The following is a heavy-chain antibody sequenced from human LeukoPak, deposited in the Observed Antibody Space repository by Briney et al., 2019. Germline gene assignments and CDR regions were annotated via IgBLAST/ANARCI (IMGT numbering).Heavy chain of an antibody. V-gene: IGHV4-59*12. CDR2: IYNSGGT. CDR3: ARGRRYCSGGSCYSYGWFPKYYFDY. D-gene: IGHD2-15*01. J-gene: IGHJ4*02. CDR1: GGSIGKYY. Sequence: SETLPLTCTVSGGSIGKYYWNWLRQPPGEGLEWIGYIYNSGGTSYNPSLKSRVTMSVDTSKNQFSLKLSSVTAADTAVYYCARGRRYCSGGSCYSYGWFPKYYFDYWGQGTLVTVSS.